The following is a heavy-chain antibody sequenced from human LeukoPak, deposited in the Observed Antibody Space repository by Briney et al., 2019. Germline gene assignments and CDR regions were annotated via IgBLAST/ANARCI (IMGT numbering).Heavy chain of an antibody. D-gene: IGHD3-22*01. Sequence: ASVKVSCKASGYTFTSYYMHWVRQSPGQGLEGRGIINPSGGSTSYAQKFQGRVTMTRDTSTSTVYMELSSLRSEDTAVYYCARDTCYYDSSGYVWGQGTLVTVSS. V-gene: IGHV1-46*01. CDR3: ARDTCYYDSSGYV. J-gene: IGHJ4*02. CDR1: GYTFTSYY. CDR2: INPSGGST.